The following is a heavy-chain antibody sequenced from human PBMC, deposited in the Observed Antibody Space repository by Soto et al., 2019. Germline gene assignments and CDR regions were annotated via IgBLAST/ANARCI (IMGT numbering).Heavy chain of an antibody. J-gene: IGHJ3*02. Sequence: SVKVSCKASGFTFTRSAMQWVRQARGQRLEWIGWIVVGSGNTNYAQKFQERVTITRDMSTGTAYMELSSLRSKDTAVYYCAADKDPKDAFDIWGQGTMVTVSS. CDR2: IVVGSGNT. CDR1: GFTFTRSA. V-gene: IGHV1-58*02. CDR3: AADKDPKDAFDI.